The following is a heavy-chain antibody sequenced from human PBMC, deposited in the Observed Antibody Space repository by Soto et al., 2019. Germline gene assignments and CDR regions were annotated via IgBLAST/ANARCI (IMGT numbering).Heavy chain of an antibody. J-gene: IGHJ4*02. V-gene: IGHV1-2*04. Sequence: QVQLVQSGAEVKKPGASVKVSCKASGYTFTGYYMHWVRQAPGQGLEWMGWINPNSGGTNYAQKFQGWVTMTRDTSISTAYMELSRLRSDDTAVYYCARGKIEYSGSVPFDYWGQGTLVTVSS. D-gene: IGHD6-6*01. CDR3: ARGKIEYSGSVPFDY. CDR1: GYTFTGYY. CDR2: INPNSGGT.